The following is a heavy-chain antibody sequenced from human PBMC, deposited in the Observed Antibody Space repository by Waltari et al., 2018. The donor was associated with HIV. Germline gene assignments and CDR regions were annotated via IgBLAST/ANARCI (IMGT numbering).Heavy chain of an antibody. Sequence: EVQLVESGGGLVQPGGSLRLSCVVSGFNVSANYMSWVRQATGKGLEWVSVMFTGGTTYYADSVKGRVTISRDNSRNTVYLQMNNLRAEDTAVYYCATDDFLTYWGQGTPVTVSS. J-gene: IGHJ4*02. CDR3: ATDDFLTY. D-gene: IGHD7-27*01. CDR1: GFNVSANY. V-gene: IGHV3-66*01. CDR2: MFTGGTT.